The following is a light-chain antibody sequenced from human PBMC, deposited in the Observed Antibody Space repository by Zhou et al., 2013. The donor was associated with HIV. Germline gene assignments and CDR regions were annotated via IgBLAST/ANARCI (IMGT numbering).Light chain of an antibody. CDR2: DAS. V-gene: IGKV1-13*02. Sequence: AIQLTQSPSSLSASVGDRVTITCRASQDISSYLAWYQQNPGKAPKLLMYDASTLESGVPSRFSGSGSGTDFTLSISSLQPEDFVTYYCQKYNSGGLTFGGGTKVEIK. CDR1: QDISSY. J-gene: IGKJ4*01. CDR3: QKYNSGGLT.